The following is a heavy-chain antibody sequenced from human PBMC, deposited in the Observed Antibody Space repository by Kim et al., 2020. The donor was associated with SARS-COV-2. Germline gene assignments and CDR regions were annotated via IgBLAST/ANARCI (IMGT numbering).Heavy chain of an antibody. J-gene: IGHJ4*02. D-gene: IGHD1-26*01. CDR2: INTYTGNP. CDR3: ARRKINREGYHLPLDS. CDR1: GYTFNTYA. V-gene: IGHV7-4-1*02. Sequence: ASVKVSCKASGYTFNTYAINWVRQAPGQGIEWMGWINTYTGNPTFAQGFTGRFVFSLDTSVSTAYLQISSLQSEDTAVYYCARRKINREGYHLPLDSWGQGTLVTVSS.